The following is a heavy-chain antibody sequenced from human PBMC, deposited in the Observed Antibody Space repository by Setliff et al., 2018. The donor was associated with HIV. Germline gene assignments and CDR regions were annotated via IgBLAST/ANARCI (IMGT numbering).Heavy chain of an antibody. D-gene: IGHD2-2*02. Sequence: PSETLSLTCSVSGGSISSYYWSWIRQPAGKGLEWIGRIYISGNTIYNPSLKSRVTMSVDTSKNQFSLILNSVTAADTAVYYCARVFPPIRGAPFGTPPGAFDIWGQGTKVTVSS. CDR3: ARVFPPIRGAPFGTPPGAFDI. CDR2: IYISGNT. CDR1: GGSISSYY. J-gene: IGHJ3*02. V-gene: IGHV4-4*07.